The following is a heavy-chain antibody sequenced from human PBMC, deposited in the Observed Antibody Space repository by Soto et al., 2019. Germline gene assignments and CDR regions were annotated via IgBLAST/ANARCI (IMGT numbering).Heavy chain of an antibody. CDR2: ISDRDGST. Sequence: GPLRLSCAASVFTFSSYNMNWVGQAPGKGLEWVSVISDRDGSTYFADSVKGRFTISRDDSKSTLYLQMNSLRAEDTAVYYCARDGINDFWSGYYIDYWGQGTLVNVSS. D-gene: IGHD3-3*01. CDR1: VFTFSSYN. CDR3: ARDGINDFWSGYYIDY. V-gene: IGHV3-23*01. J-gene: IGHJ4*02.